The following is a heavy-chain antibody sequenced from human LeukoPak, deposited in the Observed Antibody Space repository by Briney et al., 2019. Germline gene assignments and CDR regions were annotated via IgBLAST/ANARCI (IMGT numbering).Heavy chain of an antibody. V-gene: IGHV1-69*06. CDR3: ATDRYSSGWSPN. CDR2: IIPIFGTA. J-gene: IGHJ4*02. CDR1: GGTFSSYA. D-gene: IGHD6-19*01. Sequence: SVKVSCKASGGTFSSYAISWVRQAPGQGLEWMGGIIPIFGTANYAQKFQSRVTITADKSTSTAYMELSSLRSEDTAVYYCATDRYSSGWSPNWGQGTLVTVSS.